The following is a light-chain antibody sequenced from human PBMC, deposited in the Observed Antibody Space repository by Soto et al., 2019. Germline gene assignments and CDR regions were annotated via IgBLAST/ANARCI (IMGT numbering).Light chain of an antibody. CDR2: WAS. J-gene: IGKJ2*01. V-gene: IGKV4-1*01. Sequence: DIVMTQSPDSLAVSLGARATINCKSSQSVLYSSNNKNYLAWYQQRPGQPPKLLIYWASTRESGVPDRFSGSGSGTDFTLTITSLQAEDVAVYYCQQYESTPPTFCQGTKLEIK. CDR1: QSVLYSSNNKNY. CDR3: QQYESTPPT.